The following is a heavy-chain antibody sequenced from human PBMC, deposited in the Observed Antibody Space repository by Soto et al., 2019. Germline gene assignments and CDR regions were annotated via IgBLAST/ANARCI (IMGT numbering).Heavy chain of an antibody. CDR3: AKDLGDYYGSGNFDY. J-gene: IGHJ4*02. Sequence: QVQLVESWGGVVQPGRSLRLSCAASGFTFSSYGMHWVRQAPGKGLEWVAVISYDGSNKYYADSVKGRFTISRDNSKTTLYLQMNSLRAEDTAVYYGAKDLGDYYGSGNFDYWGQGNLVTVSS. CDR1: GFTFSSYG. CDR2: ISYDGSNK. D-gene: IGHD3-10*01. V-gene: IGHV3-30*18.